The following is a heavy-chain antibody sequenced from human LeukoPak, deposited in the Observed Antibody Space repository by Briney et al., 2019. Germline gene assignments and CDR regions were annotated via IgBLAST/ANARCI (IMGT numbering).Heavy chain of an antibody. CDR3: ARHSPVYYDFDF. J-gene: IGHJ4*02. CDR1: GGSISSYY. CDR2: IHYSGST. D-gene: IGHD3-10*01. Sequence: SETLSLTCTVSGGSISSYYWSWIRQPPGKGLEWIGYIHYSGSTNYNPSLKSRVTISVDTSKNQLSLKLSSVTAADTAVYYRARHSPVYYDFDFWGQGTLVTVSS. V-gene: IGHV4-59*08.